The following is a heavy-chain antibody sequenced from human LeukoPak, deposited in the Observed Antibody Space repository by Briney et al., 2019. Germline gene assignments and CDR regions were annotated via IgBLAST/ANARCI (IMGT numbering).Heavy chain of an antibody. V-gene: IGHV1-69*06. CDR1: GGTFSSYA. CDR3: AAKIPYTAAGWFDP. D-gene: IGHD6-13*01. J-gene: IGHJ5*02. Sequence: SVKVSCKASGGTFSSYAISWVRQAPGQGLGWMGGIIPIFGTANYAQKFQGRVTITADKSTSTAYMELSSLRSEDTAVYYCAAKIPYTAAGWFDPWGQGTLVTVSS. CDR2: IIPIFGTA.